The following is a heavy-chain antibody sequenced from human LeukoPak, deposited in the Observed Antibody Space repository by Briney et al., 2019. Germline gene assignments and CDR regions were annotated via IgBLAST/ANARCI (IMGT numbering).Heavy chain of an antibody. J-gene: IGHJ6*02. V-gene: IGHV1-46*01. D-gene: IGHD4-23*01. CDR3: ARAYHGGKYYYYGMDV. CDR2: INPSGGST. CDR1: GYTFTSYY. Sequence: ASVKVSCKASGYTFTSYYMHWVRQAPGQGLEWMGIINPSGGSTSYAQKFQGRVTMTRDTSTSTVYLELSSLRSEDTAVYYCARAYHGGKYYYYGMDVWGQGTTVTVSS.